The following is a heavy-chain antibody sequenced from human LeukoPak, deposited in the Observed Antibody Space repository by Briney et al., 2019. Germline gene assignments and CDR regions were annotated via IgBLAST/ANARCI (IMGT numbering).Heavy chain of an antibody. D-gene: IGHD5-24*01. CDR3: AKEEMPHAFDL. CDR1: GFSFRRYA. CDR2: ISGPGPST. Sequence: PGGSLRLYCAASGFSFRRYAMNWVRQAHGRGLEWVAVISGPGPSTVYADSVKGRFTISRDNSKNTLFLQLDSLRVEDTAIYYCAKEEMPHAFDLRGQGTMVTVSS. V-gene: IGHV3-23*01. J-gene: IGHJ3*01.